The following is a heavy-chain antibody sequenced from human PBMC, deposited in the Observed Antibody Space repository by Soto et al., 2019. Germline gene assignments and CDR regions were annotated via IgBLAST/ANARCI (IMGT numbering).Heavy chain of an antibody. CDR3: TSLLYSSSWYYYYYGMDV. Sequence: PGGSLRLSCTASGFTFGDYAMSWFRQAPGKGLEWVGFIRSKAYGGTTEYAASVKGRFTISRDDSKSIAYLQMNSLKTEDTAVYYCTSLLYSSSWYYYYYGMDVWGQGTTVTVSS. CDR2: IRSKAYGGTT. CDR1: GFTFGDYA. J-gene: IGHJ6*02. D-gene: IGHD6-13*01. V-gene: IGHV3-49*03.